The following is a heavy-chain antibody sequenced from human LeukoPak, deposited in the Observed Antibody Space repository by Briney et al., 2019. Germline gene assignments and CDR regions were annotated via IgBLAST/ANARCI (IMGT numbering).Heavy chain of an antibody. CDR2: INHSGST. Sequence: SETLSLTCAVYGGSFSGYYWSWIRQPPGKGLEWIGEINHSGSTYYNASLQSRVTISIDTSKNQFSLGLSSVTAADTAMYFCAKSGGYGLIDYWGQGTLVTVSS. D-gene: IGHD1-26*01. V-gene: IGHV4-34*01. CDR3: AKSGGYGLIDY. CDR1: GGSFSGYY. J-gene: IGHJ4*02.